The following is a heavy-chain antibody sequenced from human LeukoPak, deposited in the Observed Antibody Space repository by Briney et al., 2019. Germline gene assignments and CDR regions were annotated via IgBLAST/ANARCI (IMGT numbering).Heavy chain of an antibody. D-gene: IGHD5-18*01. CDR2: IYHSGST. CDR1: GYSISSGYY. J-gene: IGHJ4*02. Sequence: TETLSLTCTVSGYSISSGYYWGWIRQPPGKGLEWIGSIYHSGSTYYNPSLKSRVTISVDTSKNQSSLKLSSVTAADTAVYYCARHAAMATYYFDYWGQGALVTVSS. CDR3: ARHAAMATYYFDY. V-gene: IGHV4-38-2*02.